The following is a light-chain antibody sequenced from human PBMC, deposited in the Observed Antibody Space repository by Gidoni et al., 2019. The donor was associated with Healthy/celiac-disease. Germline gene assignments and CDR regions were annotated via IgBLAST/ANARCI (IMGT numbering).Light chain of an antibody. Sequence: EIVLTPSPATLSLSPGERATLSCRASQSVSSYLAWYQQKPGQAPRLLIYDASNRATGIPARFSGSGSGTDFTLTISSLEPEDFAVYYCQQRSNWPQLTFXGXTKVEIK. CDR1: QSVSSY. CDR2: DAS. J-gene: IGKJ4*01. V-gene: IGKV3-11*01. CDR3: QQRSNWPQLT.